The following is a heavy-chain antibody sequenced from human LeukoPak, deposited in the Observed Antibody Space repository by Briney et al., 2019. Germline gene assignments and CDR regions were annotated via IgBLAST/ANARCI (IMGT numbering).Heavy chain of an antibody. V-gene: IGHV5-51*01. CDR3: ARLLFGYRSGWFDY. CDR2: IYPGDSDA. D-gene: IGHD6-19*01. J-gene: IGHJ4*02. CDR1: GYSFTNYW. Sequence: GESLKISCKGSGYSFTNYWIGWVRQMPGKGLEWMGIIYPGDSDARYSPSFQGQVTISVDESISTAYLQWSSLKASDTAMYYCARLLFGYRSGWFDYWGQGTLVTVSS.